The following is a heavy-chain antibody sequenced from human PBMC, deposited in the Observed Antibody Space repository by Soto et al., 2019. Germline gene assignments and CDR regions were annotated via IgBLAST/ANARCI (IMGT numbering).Heavy chain of an antibody. Sequence: PGGSLRLSCAASGFXFFHYAMTWVRQTPGKGLEWVSTVSGGGDGTYYADSVKGRFTINPDTSKNQFSLQLNSVTPEDTAVYYCARVGVRRSPILDAFDIWGQGTMVTVSS. V-gene: IGHV3-23*01. CDR3: ARVGVRRSPILDAFDI. CDR2: VSGGGDGT. D-gene: IGHD3-9*01. J-gene: IGHJ3*02. CDR1: GFXFFHYA.